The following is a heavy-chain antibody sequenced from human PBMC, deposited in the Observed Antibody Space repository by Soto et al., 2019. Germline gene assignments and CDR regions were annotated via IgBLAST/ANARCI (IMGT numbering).Heavy chain of an antibody. CDR1: RFTFTSYV. D-gene: IGHD6-19*01. J-gene: IGHJ4*02. Sequence: VGSLRLSCAASRFTFTSYVIIWVRQAPGKGLEWVSVIDYTGGTTYYTDSVKGRFNISRDNSKKILYLQMNSLRTEDTAIYYCAKDATRTSGWYYFDYWGRGALVTVSS. V-gene: IGHV3-23*01. CDR2: IDYTGGTT. CDR3: AKDATRTSGWYYFDY.